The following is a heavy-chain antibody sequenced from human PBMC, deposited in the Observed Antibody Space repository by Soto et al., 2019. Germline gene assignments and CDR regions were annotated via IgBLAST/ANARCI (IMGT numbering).Heavy chain of an antibody. CDR3: ARGSRASSYQFDY. CDR1: GGSFSGYY. V-gene: IGHV4-34*01. D-gene: IGHD3-10*01. J-gene: IGHJ4*02. Sequence: QVQLQQWGAGLLKPSETLSLTCAVYGGSFSGYYWSWIRQPPGKGLEWIGEINHSGSTNYNPSLKSRVTISVDTSKNQFSLKLSSVTAADTAVYYCARGSRASSYQFDYWGQGTLVTVSS. CDR2: INHSGST.